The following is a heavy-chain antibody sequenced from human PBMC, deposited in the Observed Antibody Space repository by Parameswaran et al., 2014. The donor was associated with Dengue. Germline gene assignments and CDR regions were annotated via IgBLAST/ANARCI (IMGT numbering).Heavy chain of an antibody. CDR3: ARGLGSSWVQGGY. D-gene: IGHD6-13*01. J-gene: IGHJ4*02. CDR2: INHSGST. V-gene: IGHV4-34*01. Sequence: RWIRQPPGKGLEWIGEINHSGSTNYNPSLKSRVTISVDTSKNQFSLKLSSVTAADTAVYYCARGLGSSWVQGGYWGQGTLVTVSS.